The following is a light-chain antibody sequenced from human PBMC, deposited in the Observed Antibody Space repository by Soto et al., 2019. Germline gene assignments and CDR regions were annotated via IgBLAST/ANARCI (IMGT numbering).Light chain of an antibody. J-gene: IGLJ1*01. CDR2: DLT. V-gene: IGLV2-14*01. CDR1: SGDIAGHKY. Sequence: QSALTQPASVSGSPGQSITISCSGSSGDIAGHKYVSWYQQHPGKAPKLIIYDLTNQPSGVSNRFSGSKSGNTASLTISGLQAEDEADYYCLSYTAGLYVFGSGTKLTVL. CDR3: LSYTAGLYV.